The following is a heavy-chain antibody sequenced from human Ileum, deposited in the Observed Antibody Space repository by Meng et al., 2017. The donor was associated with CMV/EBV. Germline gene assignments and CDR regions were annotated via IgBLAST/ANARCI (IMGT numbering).Heavy chain of an antibody. D-gene: IGHD1-1*01. CDR2: ISHDATVT. CDR3: ARDQNWIFDY. V-gene: IGHV3-74*03. CDR1: GFTFSSDV. Sequence: LSCAASGFTFSSDVLHWVRQAPGKGLVWVARISHDATVTSYVDSVKGRFTISRDNARNTLYLQMNSLRAEDTAVYYCARDQNWIFDYWGRGTLVTVSS. J-gene: IGHJ4*02.